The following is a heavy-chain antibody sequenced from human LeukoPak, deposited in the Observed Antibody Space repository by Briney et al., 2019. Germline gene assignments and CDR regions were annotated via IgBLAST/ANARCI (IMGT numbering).Heavy chain of an antibody. J-gene: IGHJ4*02. CDR1: GSTFSKYA. V-gene: IGHV3-23*01. CDR3: ARYISHSGAYYAFDY. CDR2: ITARGTTT. Sequence: PGGSLRLSCAASGSTFSKYAMTWVRQAPGKGLEWVSAITARGTTTYYADSVKGRFTISRDDSKNTLSLQMDSLSAEDTALYYCARYISHSGAYYAFDYWGQGTLVTVSS. D-gene: IGHD3-10*01.